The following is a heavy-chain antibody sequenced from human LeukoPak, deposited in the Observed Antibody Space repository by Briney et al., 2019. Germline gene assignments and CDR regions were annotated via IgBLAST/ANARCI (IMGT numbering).Heavy chain of an antibody. CDR1: GFTFSSYE. J-gene: IGHJ4*02. D-gene: IGHD3-10*01. V-gene: IGHV3-48*03. Sequence: GGSLRPSCAASGFTFSSYEMNWVRQAPGKGLEWVSYISSSGSTIYYADSVKGRFTISRDNAKNSLYLQMNSLRAEDTAVYYCARDPGIWFGDYWGQGTLVTVSS. CDR3: ARDPGIWFGDY. CDR2: ISSSGSTI.